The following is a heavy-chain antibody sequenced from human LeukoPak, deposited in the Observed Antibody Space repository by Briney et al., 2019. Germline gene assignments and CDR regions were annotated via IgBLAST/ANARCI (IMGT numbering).Heavy chain of an antibody. V-gene: IGHV3-21*01. CDR2: ISSSSSYI. CDR1: GFTFSSYS. J-gene: IGHJ4*02. CDR3: ARVGTLGFDY. Sequence: GGSLRLSCAASGFTFSSYSMNWVRQAPGKGLAWVSSISSSSSYIYYADSVKGRFTISRDNAKNSLYLQMNSLRAEDTAVYYCARVGTLGFDYWGQGTLVTVSS. D-gene: IGHD1-14*01.